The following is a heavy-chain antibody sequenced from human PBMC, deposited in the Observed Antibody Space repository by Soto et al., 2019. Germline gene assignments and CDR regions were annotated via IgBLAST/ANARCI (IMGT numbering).Heavy chain of an antibody. J-gene: IGHJ4*02. CDR3: APHWQPRFDY. D-gene: IGHD6-13*01. V-gene: IGHV4-39*01. CDR1: GGSISTSSYY. CDR2: IFYSGST. Sequence: QLQLQESGPGLVRPSETLSLTCTVSGGSISTSSYYWGWIRQPPGKGLEWIGTIFYSGSTYYNPSLKRRVTISPDTSKHEFSLKLRSVTAADPALYYCAPHWQPRFDYWGQGTLVTVPS.